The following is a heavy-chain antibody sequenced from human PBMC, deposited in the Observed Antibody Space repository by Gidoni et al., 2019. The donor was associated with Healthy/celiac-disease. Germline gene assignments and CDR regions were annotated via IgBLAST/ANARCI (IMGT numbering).Heavy chain of an antibody. J-gene: IGHJ4*02. CDR3: ARAFSDDYGGNPFDY. Sequence: QVQLVQSGAEVKKPGSSVKVSCKASGGTFSSYTISWVRQAPGQGLEWMGRLIPILGIANYAQKLQGRVTITADKSTSTAYMVLSSLRSEDTAVYYCARAFSDDYGGNPFDYWGQGTLVTVSS. CDR2: LIPILGIA. D-gene: IGHD4-17*01. V-gene: IGHV1-69*02. CDR1: GGTFSSYT.